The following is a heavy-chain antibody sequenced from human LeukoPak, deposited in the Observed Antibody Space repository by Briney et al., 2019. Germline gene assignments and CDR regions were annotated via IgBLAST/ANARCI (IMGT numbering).Heavy chain of an antibody. J-gene: IGHJ6*02. CDR1: GYNFISYY. D-gene: IGHD2-8*01. Sequence: GASVKVCCKASGYNFISYYMHWVRQAPGQGLEWMGIINPSGGSTSYAQKYQDRVTMTRDTYTSTVYMELSSLKSEDTAVYDCAREDVVLVDAVRYYYYGMDVWGQGTTVTVSS. CDR2: INPSGGST. V-gene: IGHV1-46*01. CDR3: AREDVVLVDAVRYYYYGMDV.